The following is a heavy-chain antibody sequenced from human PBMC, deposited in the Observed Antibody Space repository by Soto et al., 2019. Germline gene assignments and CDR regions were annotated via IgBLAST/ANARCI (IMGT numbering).Heavy chain of an antibody. Sequence: QVQLVESGGGVVQPGRSLRLSCAASGFTFSNYAMHWVRQAPGKGLECVAVISYNGGNRFYRDYVKGRFTISRDNSKNTAHLQINSLRYEDAAVYYWARGDREDTAVVIGVRPGEYGVDVWGQGTTVTVSS. CDR1: GFTFSNYA. J-gene: IGHJ6*02. D-gene: IGHD2-15*01. V-gene: IGHV3-30*04. CDR3: ARGDREDTAVVIGVRPGEYGVDV. CDR2: ISYNGGNR.